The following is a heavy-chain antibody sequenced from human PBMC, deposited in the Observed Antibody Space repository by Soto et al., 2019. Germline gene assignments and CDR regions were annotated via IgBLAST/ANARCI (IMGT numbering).Heavy chain of an antibody. V-gene: IGHV4-59*01. CDR3: ARAEYCISTSCYSEINWFDP. D-gene: IGHD2-2*01. J-gene: IGHJ5*02. Sequence: SETLSLTCTVSGGSISSYYWSWIRQPPGKGLEWIGYIYYSGSTNYNPSLKSRVTISVDTSKNQFSLKLSSVTAADTAVYYCARAEYCISTSCYSEINWFDPRGQGTLVT. CDR1: GGSISSYY. CDR2: IYYSGST.